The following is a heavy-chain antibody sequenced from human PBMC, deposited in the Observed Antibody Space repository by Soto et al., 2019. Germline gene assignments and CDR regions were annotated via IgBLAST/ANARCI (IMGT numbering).Heavy chain of an antibody. D-gene: IGHD5-12*01. CDR2: INHSGST. Sequence: SETLSLTCAVYGGSFSGYYWSWIRQPPGKGLEWIGEINHSGSTNYNPSLKSRVTISVDTSKNQFSLKLSSVTAADTAVYYCARAGRGYDSSYYYYYYMDVWGKGTTVTVSS. CDR3: ARAGRGYDSSYYYYYYMDV. CDR1: GGSFSGYY. V-gene: IGHV4-34*01. J-gene: IGHJ6*03.